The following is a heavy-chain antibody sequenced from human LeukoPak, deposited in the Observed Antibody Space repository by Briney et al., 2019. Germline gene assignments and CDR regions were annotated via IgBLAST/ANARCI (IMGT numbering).Heavy chain of an antibody. V-gene: IGHV3-74*01. J-gene: IGHJ4*02. Sequence: GGSLRLSCAASEFYWMHWVRQAPGKGLVWVSRINPDGSVTSYADSVKGRFTISRDNSKNTLYLQMNSLRAEDTAVYYCAKGLRITMIVVVTQGYFDYWGQGTLVTVSS. CDR3: AKGLRITMIVVVTQGYFDY. D-gene: IGHD3-22*01. CDR2: INPDGSVT. CDR1: EFYW.